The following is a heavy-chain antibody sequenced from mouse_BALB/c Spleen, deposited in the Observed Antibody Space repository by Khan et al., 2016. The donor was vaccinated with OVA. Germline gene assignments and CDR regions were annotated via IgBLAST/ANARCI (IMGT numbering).Heavy chain of an antibody. J-gene: IGHJ4*01. D-gene: IGHD2-14*01. CDR3: ARVGYAGTMDY. CDR1: GYTFTNNG. V-gene: IGHV9-3-1*01. CDR2: INTYTGEP. Sequence: QIQLVQSGPELKKPGETVKISCKASGYTFTNNGMNWVKQNPGKGLKWMGWINTYTGEPTYVDDFKGRFAFSLETSATTAYLQINNLKNEDTATYFCARVGYAGTMDYWGQGTSATVSS.